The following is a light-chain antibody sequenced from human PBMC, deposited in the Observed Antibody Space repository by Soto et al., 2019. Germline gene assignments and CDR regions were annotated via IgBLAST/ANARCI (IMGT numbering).Light chain of an antibody. CDR2: DAS. Sequence: DIEMTQSPSSLSASVGDRVTITCQASQGISNYLNWYQQKLGKAPKLLIYDASSLEPGVPSRFSGGTSGTDFTFTITSLQSDDVATYYCQQYASLPITFGQGTRLEIK. CDR3: QQYASLPIT. V-gene: IGKV1-33*01. CDR1: QGISNY. J-gene: IGKJ5*01.